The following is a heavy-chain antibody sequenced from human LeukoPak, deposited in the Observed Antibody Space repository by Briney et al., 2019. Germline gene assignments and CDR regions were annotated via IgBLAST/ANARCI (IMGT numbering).Heavy chain of an antibody. CDR3: ARDYGFLTAIFKPLDYMDV. J-gene: IGHJ6*03. Sequence: GASVKVSCKASGYTFTSYYMHWVRQAPGQGLEWMGWISAYNGNTNYAQKLQGRVTMTTDTSTSTAYMELRSLRSDDTAVYYCARDYGFLTAIFKPLDYMDVWGKGTTVTVSS. CDR2: ISAYNGNT. CDR1: GYTFTSYY. D-gene: IGHD3-3*01. V-gene: IGHV1-18*04.